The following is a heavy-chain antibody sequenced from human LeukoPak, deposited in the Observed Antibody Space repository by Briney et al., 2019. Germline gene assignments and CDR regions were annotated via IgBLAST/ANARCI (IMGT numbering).Heavy chain of an antibody. J-gene: IGHJ4*02. D-gene: IGHD4-11*01. CDR2: ISASRST. V-gene: IGHV3-23*01. Sequence: AGGSLRLSCAASGFTFSTDAMSWVRQAPGKGLEWVSLISASRSTYYADSVKGRFTISRDNSKNTLYLQMNSLRADDTAVYYCAKDLYSNYGGLWGQGTLATVSS. CDR1: GFTFSTDA. CDR3: AKDLYSNYGGL.